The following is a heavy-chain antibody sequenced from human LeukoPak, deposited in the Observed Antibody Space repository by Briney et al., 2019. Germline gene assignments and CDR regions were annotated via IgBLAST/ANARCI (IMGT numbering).Heavy chain of an antibody. V-gene: IGHV3-7*01. Sequence: PGGSLRLSCAASGFTFSSYWMNWVRQAPGKGLEWVANIKQDGSDKDYADSVKGRFTISRDNANNSLYLQMNSLRAEDTAVYFCAREEKCSSSSDYWGQGTLVTVSS. CDR1: GFTFSSYW. CDR3: AREEKCSSSSDY. D-gene: IGHD6-6*01. J-gene: IGHJ4*02. CDR2: IKQDGSDK.